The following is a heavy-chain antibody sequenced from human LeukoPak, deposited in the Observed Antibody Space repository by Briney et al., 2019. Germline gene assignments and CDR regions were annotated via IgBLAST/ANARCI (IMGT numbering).Heavy chain of an antibody. Sequence: SETLSLTCTVSGGSISSYYWSWVRQPPGKGLEWIGYIYYSGSTNYNPSLKSRVTISVDTSKNQFSLKLSSVTAADTAVYYCARRAPYSYEWSTLDYWGQGTLVTVSS. V-gene: IGHV4-59*08. J-gene: IGHJ4*02. CDR3: ARRAPYSYEWSTLDY. CDR2: IYYSGST. D-gene: IGHD5-18*01. CDR1: GGSISSYY.